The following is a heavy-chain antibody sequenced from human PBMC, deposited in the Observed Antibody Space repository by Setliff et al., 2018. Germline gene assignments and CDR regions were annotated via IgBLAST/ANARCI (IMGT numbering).Heavy chain of an antibody. CDR2: IIPKFDAS. J-gene: IGHJ4*02. CDR1: GGTFSSYD. Sequence: GASVKVSCKASGGTFSSYDISWVRQAPGQGLEWMGRIIPKFDASAYAQKFRGRVTITADKSASTAYMEVSSLRSEDTAVYYCAKDNGGTPDCDYWGQGTLVTVSS. D-gene: IGHD4-17*01. V-gene: IGHV1-69*06. CDR3: AKDNGGTPDCDY.